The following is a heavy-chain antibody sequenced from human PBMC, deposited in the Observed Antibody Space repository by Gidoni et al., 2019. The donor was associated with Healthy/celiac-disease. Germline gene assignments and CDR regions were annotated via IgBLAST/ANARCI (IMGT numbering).Heavy chain of an antibody. CDR2: IKQDGSEK. CDR3: ARVSPIYCSGGSCYKRASGASFDY. Sequence: EVQLVESGGGLVQPGGSLRLSCAASGFTFSSYWMSWVRQAPGKGLEWVANIKQDGSEKYYVDSVKGRFTISRDNAKNSLYLQMNSLRAEDTAVYYCARVSPIYCSGGSCYKRASGASFDYWGQGTLVTVSS. V-gene: IGHV3-7*03. D-gene: IGHD2-15*01. J-gene: IGHJ4*02. CDR1: GFTFSSYW.